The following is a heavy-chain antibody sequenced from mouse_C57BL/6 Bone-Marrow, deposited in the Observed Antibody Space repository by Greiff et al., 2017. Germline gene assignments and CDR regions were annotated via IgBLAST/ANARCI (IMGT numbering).Heavy chain of an antibody. J-gene: IGHJ3*01. D-gene: IGHD4-1*01. Sequence: VQLQQPGAELVRPGTSVKLSCKASGYTFTSYWMHWVKQRPGQGLEWIGVIDPSDSYTNYNQKFKGKATLTVDTSSSTAYMQLRSQTSEDSAVYYCTRGLGGIAYWGQGTLVTVSA. V-gene: IGHV1-59*01. CDR1: GYTFTSYW. CDR3: TRGLGGIAY. CDR2: IDPSDSYT.